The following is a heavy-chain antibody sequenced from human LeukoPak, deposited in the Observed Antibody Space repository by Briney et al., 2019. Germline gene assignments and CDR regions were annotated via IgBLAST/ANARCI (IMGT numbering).Heavy chain of an antibody. D-gene: IGHD3-9*01. Sequence: GGSLRLSCAASGFTFSSYSMNWVRQAPGKGLEWVSYISSSSSTIYYADSVKGRFTISRDNAKNSLYLQMNSLRAEDTALYYCAKDFGDILTGYQVDYWGQGTLVTVSS. CDR2: ISSSSSTI. J-gene: IGHJ4*02. V-gene: IGHV3-48*04. CDR3: AKDFGDILTGYQVDY. CDR1: GFTFSSYS.